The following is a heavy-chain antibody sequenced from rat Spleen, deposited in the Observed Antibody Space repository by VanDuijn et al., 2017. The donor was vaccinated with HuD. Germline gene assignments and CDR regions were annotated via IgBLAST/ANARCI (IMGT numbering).Heavy chain of an antibody. CDR3: VRHGYTRYYFDY. CDR1: GFTFSHYD. J-gene: IGHJ2*01. V-gene: IGHV5-7*01. CDR2: IIYDDSRT. Sequence: EVQLVESGGGLVQPGRSMKLSCAASGFTFSHYDMAWVRQAPKKGLEWVATIIYDDSRTYYRDSVKGRFTISRDNTKSTLYLQMDSLKSEDTASYYCVRHGYTRYYFDYWGQGVMVTVSS. D-gene: IGHD1-9*01.